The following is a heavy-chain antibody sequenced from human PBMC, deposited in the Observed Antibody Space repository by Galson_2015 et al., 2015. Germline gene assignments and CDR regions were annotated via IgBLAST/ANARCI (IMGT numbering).Heavy chain of an antibody. CDR3: AKVVAAAGTGYNWFDP. CDR2: ISGSGGST. D-gene: IGHD6-13*01. Sequence: SLRLSCAASGFTFSSYVMSWVRQAPGKGLERVSTISGSGGSTYYADSVKGRFTISRDNSKNTLYLQMNSLRAEDTAVYYCAKVVAAAGTGYNWFDPWGQGTLVTVSS. J-gene: IGHJ5*02. CDR1: GFTFSSYV. V-gene: IGHV3-23*01.